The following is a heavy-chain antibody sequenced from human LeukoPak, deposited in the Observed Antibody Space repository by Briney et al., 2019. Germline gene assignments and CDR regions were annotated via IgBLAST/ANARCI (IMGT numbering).Heavy chain of an antibody. V-gene: IGHV3-53*01. J-gene: IGHJ4*02. CDR2: IYSGGST. D-gene: IGHD6-13*01. CDR1: GFTVSRNY. CDR3: ARGVARVAAAGIGY. Sequence: GGSLRLSCAVSGFTVSRNYMSWVRQAPGKGLEWVSVIYSGGSTDYADSVKGRFTISRDNSKNTVYLQMNSLRPEDTAMYYCARGVARVAAAGIGYWGQGTLVTVSS.